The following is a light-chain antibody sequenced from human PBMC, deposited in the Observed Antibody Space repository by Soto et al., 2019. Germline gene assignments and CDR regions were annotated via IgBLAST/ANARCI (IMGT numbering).Light chain of an antibody. CDR1: QGISNY. CDR3: QKHNSYPRT. CDR2: AAS. V-gene: IGKV1-27*01. Sequence: DVQLTQAPSSLSASVGDRVTITCRASQGISNYLAWYQQKPGKVPKLLIFAASILQSGVPSRFSGSGSGTEFTLTISSLQPEDVATYYCQKHNSYPRTFGGGTKVEIK. J-gene: IGKJ4*01.